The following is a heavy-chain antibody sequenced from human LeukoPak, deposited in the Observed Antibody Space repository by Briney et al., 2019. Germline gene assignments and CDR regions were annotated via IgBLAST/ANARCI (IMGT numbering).Heavy chain of an antibody. CDR1: GYTFTNYW. J-gene: IGHJ4*02. CDR2: IYPGDSDT. Sequence: GESLKNSCKGSGYTFTNYWIAWVRQMPGKGLEWMGIIYPGDSDTRYSPSFQGQVTLSADKSISTAFLQWSSLEASDTAMYYCARTYRSSDPFDYWGQGTLVTVSS. D-gene: IGHD6-6*01. CDR3: ARTYRSSDPFDY. V-gene: IGHV5-51*01.